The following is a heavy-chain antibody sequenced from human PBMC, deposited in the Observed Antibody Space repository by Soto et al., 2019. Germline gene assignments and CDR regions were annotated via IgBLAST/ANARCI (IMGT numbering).Heavy chain of an antibody. V-gene: IGHV3-30*18. CDR3: AKVVCGY. Sequence: GGSLRLSCAASGFTFSSYGMHWVRQAPGKGLEWVAVISYDGSNKYYADSVKGRFTISRDNSKNTLYLQMNSLRAEDTAVYYCAKVVCGYWCQGTLVTVSS. J-gene: IGHJ4*02. CDR2: ISYDGSNK. CDR1: GFTFSSYG.